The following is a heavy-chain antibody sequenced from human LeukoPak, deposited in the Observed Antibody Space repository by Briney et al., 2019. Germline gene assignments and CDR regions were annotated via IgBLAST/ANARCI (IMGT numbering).Heavy chain of an antibody. V-gene: IGHV4-59*01. J-gene: IGHJ3*02. Sequence: SETLSLTCTVSGGSISSYYWSWIRQPPGKGLEWIGYIYYSGSTNYNPSLKSRVTISVDTSKNQFSLKLSSVTAADTAVYYCAREVWGRYRHAFDIWGQGTMVTVSS. CDR3: AREVWGRYRHAFDI. D-gene: IGHD1-26*01. CDR2: IYYSGST. CDR1: GGSISSYY.